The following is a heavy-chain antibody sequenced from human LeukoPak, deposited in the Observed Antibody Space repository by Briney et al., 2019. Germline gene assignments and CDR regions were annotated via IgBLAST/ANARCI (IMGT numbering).Heavy chain of an antibody. CDR3: ARDKGGSGYDHLDS. V-gene: IGHV6-1*01. Sequence: SQTLSLTCAISGDSVSTNSAAWNWIRLSPSRGLEWLGRTYYRSKWYNDYAVSVKSRIAINPDTSKNQFSLQLNSVTPEDTAVYYCARDKGGSGYDHLDSWGQGTLVTVSS. D-gene: IGHD5-12*01. CDR1: GDSVSTNSAA. J-gene: IGHJ4*02. CDR2: TYYRSKWYN.